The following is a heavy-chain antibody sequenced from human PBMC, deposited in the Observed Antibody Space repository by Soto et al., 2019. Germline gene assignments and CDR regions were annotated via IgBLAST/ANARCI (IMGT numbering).Heavy chain of an antibody. CDR3: ANYYYDSSGYYPAFDY. Sequence: SETLSLTCTVSGGSISSGDYYWSWIRQPPGKGLEWIGYIYYSGSTYYNPSLKSRVTISVDTSKNQFSLKLSSVTAADTAVYYCANYYYDSSGYYPAFDYWGQGTLVTVSS. V-gene: IGHV4-30-4*01. CDR1: GGSISSGDYY. CDR2: IYYSGST. D-gene: IGHD3-22*01. J-gene: IGHJ4*02.